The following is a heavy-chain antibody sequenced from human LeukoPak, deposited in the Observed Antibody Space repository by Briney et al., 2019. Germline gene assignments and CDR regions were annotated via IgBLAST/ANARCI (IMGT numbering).Heavy chain of an antibody. V-gene: IGHV1-18*01. CDR2: ISAYNGDT. CDR1: GYTFSNYG. D-gene: IGHD2-15*01. CDR3: ARDSGLKDCSGVSCYRAFDI. Sequence: ASVKVSCKASGYTFSNYGISWVRQAPGQGLEWMGWISAYNGDTNYAQKLQGRLTTTTDTSTSTAYMELRSLRSDDTAVYFCARDSGLKDCSGVSCYRAFDIWGQGTMIPVSS. J-gene: IGHJ3*02.